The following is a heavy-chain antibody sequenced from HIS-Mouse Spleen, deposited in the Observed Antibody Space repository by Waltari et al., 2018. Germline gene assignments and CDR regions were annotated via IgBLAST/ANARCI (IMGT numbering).Heavy chain of an antibody. Sequence: SFQGQVTISADKSISTAYLQWSSLKASDTAMYYCARQLYGSGSYDYWGQGTLVTVSS. J-gene: IGHJ4*02. V-gene: IGHV5-51*01. CDR3: ARQLYGSGSYDY. D-gene: IGHD3-10*01.